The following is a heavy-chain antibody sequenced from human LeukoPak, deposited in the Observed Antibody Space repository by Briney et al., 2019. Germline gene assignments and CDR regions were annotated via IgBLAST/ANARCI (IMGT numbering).Heavy chain of an antibody. Sequence: SETLSLTCSVSGGSVSSYYWSWIRQPPGKGLEWIGYIYYSGSTNYNPSLKSRVTISVDTSKNQSSLKLSSVTAADTAVYYSARERAYLRGGVTYYYYGMDVWGQGTTVTVSS. J-gene: IGHJ6*02. CDR3: ARERAYLRGGVTYYYYGMDV. V-gene: IGHV4-59*02. CDR1: GGSVSSYY. D-gene: IGHD2-21*02. CDR2: IYYSGST.